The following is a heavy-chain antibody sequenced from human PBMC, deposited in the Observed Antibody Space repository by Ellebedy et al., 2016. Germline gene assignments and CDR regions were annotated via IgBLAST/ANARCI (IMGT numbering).Heavy chain of an antibody. V-gene: IGHV1-18*01. CDR1: GYTLTELS. CDR3: ARGPAHGDYLMDV. D-gene: IGHD4-17*01. CDR2: ISAYNGNT. J-gene: IGHJ6*02. Sequence: ASVKVSCXVSGYTLTELSMHWVRQAPGQGLEWMGWISAYNGNTNYAQKLQGRVTMTTDTSTSTAYMELRSLRSDDTAVYYCARGPAHGDYLMDVWGQGTTVTVSS.